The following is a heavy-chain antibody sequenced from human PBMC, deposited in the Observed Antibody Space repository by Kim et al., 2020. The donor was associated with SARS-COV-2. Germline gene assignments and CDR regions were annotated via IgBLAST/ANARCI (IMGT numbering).Heavy chain of an antibody. V-gene: IGHV3-7*01. CDR1: GFTFSSYW. CDR2: IKQDGSEK. J-gene: IGHJ4*02. CDR3: ARYYYDSSGFLPKGHFDY. Sequence: GGSLRLSCAASGFTFSSYWMSWVRQAPGKGLEWVANIKQDGSEKYYVDSVKGRFTISRDNAKNSLYLQMNSLRAEDTAVYYCARYYYDSSGFLPKGHFDYWGQGTLVTVSS. D-gene: IGHD3-22*01.